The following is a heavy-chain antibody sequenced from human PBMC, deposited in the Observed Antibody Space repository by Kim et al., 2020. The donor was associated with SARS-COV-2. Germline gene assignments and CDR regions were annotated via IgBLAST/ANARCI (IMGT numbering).Heavy chain of an antibody. CDR3: ARGMFYAMDV. Sequence: SVKVSCKASGDTFANRYLHWVRQTPGQGPEWVGWLNLFNGGAHYAQNLRDRVTITTDKSLTTAYMEVRLLKFQDTAVYFCARGMFYAMDVWSQRTTGT. CDR1: GDTFANRY. D-gene: IGHD2-8*01. V-gene: IGHV1-45*02. J-gene: IGHJ6*02. CDR2: LNLFNGGA.